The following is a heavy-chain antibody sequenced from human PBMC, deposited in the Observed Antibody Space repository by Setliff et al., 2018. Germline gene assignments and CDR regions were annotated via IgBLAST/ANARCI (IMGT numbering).Heavy chain of an antibody. CDR2: FYYSGNT. CDR3: AIYGGYDRGYFDF. CDR1: GGAIRSSDYH. Sequence: PSETLSLTCTVSGGAIRSSDYHWGWIRQPPGKGLEWTGSFYYSGNTYYEPSLKSRVTISVDTSKNQFSLQLISVTAADTAVYYCAIYGGYDRGYFDFWGQGILVTVSS. D-gene: IGHD5-12*01. V-gene: IGHV4-39*07. J-gene: IGHJ4*02.